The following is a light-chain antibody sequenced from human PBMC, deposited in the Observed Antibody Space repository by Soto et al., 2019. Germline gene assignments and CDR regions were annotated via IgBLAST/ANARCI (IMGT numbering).Light chain of an antibody. V-gene: IGLV1-44*01. J-gene: IGLJ1*01. Sequence: QSVLTQPPSASGTPGQRVTISCSGSSSNIGSNTVTWYQQLPGTAPKLVIYSNYDRPSGVPDRFSGSTSGTSASLVIRGLQSEDEADYYCAAWDDILNGYVFGDGTKLTVL. CDR1: SSNIGSNT. CDR3: AAWDDILNGYV. CDR2: SNY.